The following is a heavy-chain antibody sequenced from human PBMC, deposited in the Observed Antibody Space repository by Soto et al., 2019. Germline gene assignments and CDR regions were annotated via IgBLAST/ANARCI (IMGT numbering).Heavy chain of an antibody. D-gene: IGHD3-3*01. V-gene: IGHV3-30-3*01. CDR1: GFTFSSYA. CDR3: ARDRYDFWSGYYFSYYYGMDV. Sequence: GGSLRLSCAASGFTFSSYAMHWVRQAPGKGLEWVAVISYDGSNKYYADSVKGRFTISRDNSKNTLYLQMNSLRAEDTAVYYCARDRYDFWSGYYFSYYYGMDVWGQGTTVTVSS. CDR2: ISYDGSNK. J-gene: IGHJ6*02.